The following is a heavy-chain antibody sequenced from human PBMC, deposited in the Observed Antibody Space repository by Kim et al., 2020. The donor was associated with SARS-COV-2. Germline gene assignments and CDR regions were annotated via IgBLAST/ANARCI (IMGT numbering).Heavy chain of an antibody. CDR1: GFTFSSYA. CDR3: AKGLYSGSYLVGYYYGMDV. D-gene: IGHD1-26*01. CDR2: ISGSGGST. Sequence: GGSLRLSCAASGFTFSSYAMSWVRQAPGKGLEWVSTISGSGGSTYYADSVKGRFTISRDNSKNTLYLQMNSLRAEDTAVYYCAKGLYSGSYLVGYYYGMDVWGRGTTVTVSS. V-gene: IGHV3-23*01. J-gene: IGHJ6*02.